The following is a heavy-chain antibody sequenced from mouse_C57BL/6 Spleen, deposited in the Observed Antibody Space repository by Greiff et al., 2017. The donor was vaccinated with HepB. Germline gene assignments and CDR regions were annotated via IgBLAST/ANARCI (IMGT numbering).Heavy chain of an antibody. CDR2: ISAGGSYT. V-gene: IGHV5-4*03. CDR3: ARGDDGYYQNFDD. Sequence: EVKLVESGGGLVKPGGSLKLSCAASGFTFSSYAMSWVRQTPEKRLEWVATISAGGSYTYYPDNVKGRFTISRDNAKNNLYLQMSHLKSEDTAMYYCARGDDGYYQNFDDWGQGTTLTVSS. J-gene: IGHJ2*01. D-gene: IGHD2-3*01. CDR1: GFTFSSYA.